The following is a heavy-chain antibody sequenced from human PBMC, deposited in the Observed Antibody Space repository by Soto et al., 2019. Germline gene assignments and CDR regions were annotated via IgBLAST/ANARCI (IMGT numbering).Heavy chain of an antibody. Sequence: GGTLRLSCSASGFTFSTFTMHWVRQAPGEGLEYVLPIYKNVGSTNYADSAKGRLTISRANSKTSLYLHMSSLRAENTAVFYCVKYFGAVVPPAPLDYYYGLDVWGQGTTVTVSS. V-gene: IGHV3-64D*08. CDR1: GFTFSTFT. CDR3: VKYFGAVVPPAPLDYYYGLDV. J-gene: IGHJ6*02. D-gene: IGHD2-2*01. CDR2: IYKNVGST.